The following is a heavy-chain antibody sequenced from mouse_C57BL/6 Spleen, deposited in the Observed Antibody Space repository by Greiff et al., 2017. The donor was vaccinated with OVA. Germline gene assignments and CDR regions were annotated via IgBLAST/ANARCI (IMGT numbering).Heavy chain of an antibody. D-gene: IGHD2-2*01. Sequence: EVQLVESGGGLVKPGGSLKLSCAASGFTFSSYAMSWVRQTPEKRLEWVATISDGGSYTYYPDNVKGRFTISRDNAKNNLYLQMSHLKSEDTAMYYCARDDYGYPDYWGQGTTLTVSS. CDR1: GFTFSSYA. CDR2: ISDGGSYT. CDR3: ARDDYGYPDY. V-gene: IGHV5-4*01. J-gene: IGHJ2*01.